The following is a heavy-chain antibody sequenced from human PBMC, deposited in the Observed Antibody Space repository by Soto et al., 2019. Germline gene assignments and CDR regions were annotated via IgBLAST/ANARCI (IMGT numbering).Heavy chain of an antibody. Sequence: GESLKISCKGSGYSFTSYWIGWVRQMPGKGLEWMGIIYPGDSDTRYSPSFQGQVTISADKSISTAYLQWSSLKASDTAMYYCARRVRRGSYYYYGMDVWGQGTTVTVYS. D-gene: IGHD3-10*01. CDR2: IYPGDSDT. CDR1: GYSFTSYW. J-gene: IGHJ6*02. V-gene: IGHV5-51*01. CDR3: ARRVRRGSYYYYGMDV.